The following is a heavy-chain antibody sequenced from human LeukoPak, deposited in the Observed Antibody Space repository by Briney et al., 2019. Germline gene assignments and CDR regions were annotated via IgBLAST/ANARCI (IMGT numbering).Heavy chain of an antibody. V-gene: IGHV4-34*01. CDR3: ARVRGSYYGGEYYFDY. D-gene: IGHD1-26*01. CDR1: GGSFSGYY. J-gene: IGHJ4*02. CDR2: INHSGST. Sequence: SETLSLTCAVYGGSFSGYYWSWIRQPPGKGLEWIGEINHSGSTNYNPSLKSRVTISVDTSKNQFSLKLSSVTAADTAVNYCARVRGSYYGGEYYFDYWGQGTLVTVSS.